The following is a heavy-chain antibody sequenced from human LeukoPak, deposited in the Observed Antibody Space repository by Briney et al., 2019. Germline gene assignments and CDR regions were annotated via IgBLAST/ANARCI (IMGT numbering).Heavy chain of an antibody. D-gene: IGHD3-9*01. CDR1: GFTFSSYA. V-gene: IGHV3-30-3*01. CDR2: ISYDGSNK. Sequence: PGGSLRLSCAASGFTFSSYAMHWVRQAPGKGLEWVAVISYDGSNKYYADSVKGRFTISRDNSKNTLYLQMNSLRAEDTAVYYCARDLRATDADYYYYYYGMDVWGQGTTVTVSS. CDR3: ARDLRATDADYYYYYYGMDV. J-gene: IGHJ6*02.